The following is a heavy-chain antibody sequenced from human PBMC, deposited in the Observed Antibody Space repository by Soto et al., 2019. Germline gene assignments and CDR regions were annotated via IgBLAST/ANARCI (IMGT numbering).Heavy chain of an antibody. Sequence: EVQLVESGGGLVQPGGSLRLSCAASRFTFSTYWMHWVRQAPGKGLVWVSRINSDGTGTSYADSVKGRITIARDNAKNTLYLQMNSLRSEDTAVYYCAGDSSGYSDDAFDIWGQGTMVTVAS. CDR3: AGDSSGYSDDAFDI. D-gene: IGHD3-22*01. J-gene: IGHJ3*02. CDR2: INSDGTGT. CDR1: RFTFSTYW. V-gene: IGHV3-74*01.